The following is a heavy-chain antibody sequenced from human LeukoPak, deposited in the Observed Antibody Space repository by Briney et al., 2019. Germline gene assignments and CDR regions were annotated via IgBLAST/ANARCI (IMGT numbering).Heavy chain of an antibody. CDR3: ARDLSIDGGNSNGYFDY. Sequence: GGSLRLSCAASGFTFSSYALHWVRQAPGKGLEYVSGIGSNGGGTYYANFVKGRFTISRDNSRNTLYLLMGSLRAEDMAVYYCARDLSIDGGNSNGYFDYWGQGTLVTVSS. D-gene: IGHD4-23*01. CDR2: IGSNGGGT. V-gene: IGHV3-64*01. CDR1: GFTFSSYA. J-gene: IGHJ4*02.